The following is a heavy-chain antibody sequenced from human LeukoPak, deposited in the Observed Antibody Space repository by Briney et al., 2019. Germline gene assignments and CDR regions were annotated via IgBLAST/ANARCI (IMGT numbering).Heavy chain of an antibody. CDR3: AKDGPSGSCDI. J-gene: IGHJ3*02. CDR2: ISVYNDNT. D-gene: IGHD1-26*01. CDR1: GYTFTTYG. Sequence: GASVKVSCKASGYTFTTYGVTWVRQAPGQGLEWMGWISVYNDNTNYAQNLRGRLTMTTDTSTSTAYMELRSLRSDDTAVYYCAKDGPSGSCDIWGQGTMVTVSS. V-gene: IGHV1-18*01.